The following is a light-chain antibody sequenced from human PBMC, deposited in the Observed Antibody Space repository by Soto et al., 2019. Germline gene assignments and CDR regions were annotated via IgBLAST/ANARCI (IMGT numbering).Light chain of an antibody. Sequence: QSALTQPRSVSGSPGQSVTISCTGTSSDVGRYNYVSWYQHHPGKAPKLMIYDVSTRPSGVPDRFSGSKSGTTAPLTISGLQAEDEADYYCCSYAGSPYVFGTGTKLTVL. CDR2: DVS. CDR1: SSDVGRYNY. J-gene: IGLJ1*01. CDR3: CSYAGSPYV. V-gene: IGLV2-11*01.